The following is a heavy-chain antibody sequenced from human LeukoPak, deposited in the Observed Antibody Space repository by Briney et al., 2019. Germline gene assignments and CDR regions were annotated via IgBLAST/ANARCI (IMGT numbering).Heavy chain of an antibody. CDR2: IYYSGST. V-gene: IGHV4-59*08. J-gene: IGHJ6*03. CDR3: ARIVSSGWYYYYMDV. D-gene: IGHD6-19*01. Sequence: SETLSLTCTVSGGSISSYYWSWIRQPPGKGLEWIGYIYYSGSTNYNPSLKSRVTISVDTSKNQFSLKLSSVTAADTAVYYCARIVSSGWYYYYMDVWGKGTTVTVSS. CDR1: GGSISSYY.